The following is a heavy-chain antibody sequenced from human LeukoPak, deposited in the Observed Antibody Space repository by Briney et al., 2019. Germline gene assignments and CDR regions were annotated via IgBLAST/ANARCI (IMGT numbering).Heavy chain of an antibody. CDR1: EFTFSDYY. CDR2: ISGTGNTI. Sequence: GGSLRLPCAASEFTFSDYYMSWIRQAPGKGLEWVSYISGTGNTIYYTDSVKGRFTISRDNAKNSLFLQMNSLRAEDTAVYYCARCHPWNRVAATLGSRYSMHVWGKGTTVTISS. D-gene: IGHD2-15*01. V-gene: IGHV3-11*01. CDR3: ARCHPWNRVAATLGSRYSMHV. J-gene: IGHJ6*03.